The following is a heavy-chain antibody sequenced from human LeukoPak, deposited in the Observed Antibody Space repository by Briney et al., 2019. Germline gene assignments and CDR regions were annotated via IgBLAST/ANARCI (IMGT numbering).Heavy chain of an antibody. D-gene: IGHD3-10*01. V-gene: IGHV4-34*01. CDR1: GGSFSGNY. CDR3: ARGRITMVRGVIGGYYFDY. Sequence: KPSETLSLTCAVYGGSFSGNYWSWIRQPPGKGLEWIGEINHSGSTNYNPSLKSRVTISVDTSKNQFSLKLSSVTAADTAVYYCARGRITMVRGVIGGYYFDYWGQGTLVTVSS. CDR2: INHSGST. J-gene: IGHJ4*02.